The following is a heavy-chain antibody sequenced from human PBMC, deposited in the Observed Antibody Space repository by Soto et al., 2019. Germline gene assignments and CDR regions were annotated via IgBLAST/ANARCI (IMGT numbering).Heavy chain of an antibody. V-gene: IGHV1-24*01. Sequence: ASVKVSCKVSGYTLTELSMHWVRQAPGKGLEWMGGFDPEDGETIYAQKFQGRVTMTEDTSTDTAYMELSSLRSEDTAVYYCATAPGVIVPYDAFDIWGQGTMVTVSS. J-gene: IGHJ3*02. CDR1: GYTLTELS. CDR3: ATAPGVIVPYDAFDI. CDR2: FDPEDGET. D-gene: IGHD3-22*01.